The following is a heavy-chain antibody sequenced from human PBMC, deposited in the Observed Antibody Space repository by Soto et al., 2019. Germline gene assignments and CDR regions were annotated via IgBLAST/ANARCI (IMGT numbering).Heavy chain of an antibody. D-gene: IGHD2-21*02. J-gene: IGHJ6*02. Sequence: QITLKESGPPLVKPTQTLTLTCTFSGLSLRTTGVGVGWVRQPPGKALEWLVLLYWDDDKRYSPSLKSRLTITKDTSDTQAVLPMTITHTVGTASFYSVQSRCGADCLHIYSPHSYYGLDVWGQGTTVTVSS. CDR1: GLSLRTTGVG. CDR2: LYWDDDK. V-gene: IGHV2-5*02. CDR3: VQSRCGADCLHIYSPHSYYGLDV.